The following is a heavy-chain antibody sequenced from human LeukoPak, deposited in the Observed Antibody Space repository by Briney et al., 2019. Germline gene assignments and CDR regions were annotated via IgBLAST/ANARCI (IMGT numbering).Heavy chain of an antibody. V-gene: IGHV3-30*18. J-gene: IGHJ4*02. D-gene: IGHD3-22*01. CDR1: GFTFSSYG. CDR2: ISYDGSNK. CDR3: AKDYYDSSGVFDY. Sequence: GSLRLSCAASGFTFSSYGMHWVRQAPGKGLEWVAVISYDGSNKYYADSVKGRFTISRDNSKNTLYLQMNSLRAEDTAVYYCAKDYYDSSGVFDYWGQGTLVTVSS.